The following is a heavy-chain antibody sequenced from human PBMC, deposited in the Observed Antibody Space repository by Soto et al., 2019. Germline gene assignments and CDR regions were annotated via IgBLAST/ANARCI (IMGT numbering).Heavy chain of an antibody. D-gene: IGHD2-2*01. CDR3: ARAGSTWRYFFEY. J-gene: IGHJ4*02. CDR2: VYYSGTT. V-gene: IGHV4-59*01. CDR1: GGSINSYY. Sequence: QVQLQESGPGLVKPSETLSLTCTVSGGSINSYYWSWFRQSPGKGLEWIGYVYYSGTTYYNPSLQSRVTISVDTFKKQFSLKVRSVTAADTAIYFCARAGSTWRYFFEYWGQGSLVTVSS.